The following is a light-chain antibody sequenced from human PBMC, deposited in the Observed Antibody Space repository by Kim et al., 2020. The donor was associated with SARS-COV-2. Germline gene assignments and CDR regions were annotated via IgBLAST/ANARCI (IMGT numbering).Light chain of an antibody. CDR1: SSDVGGYNY. CDR3: SSYTSSSRGYV. CDR2: DVS. V-gene: IGLV2-14*01. J-gene: IGLJ1*01. Sequence: QSALTQPASVSGSPGQSITISCTGTSSDVGGYNYVSWYQQHPGKAPKLMIYDVSKRPSGVSNRFSGSKSGNTASLTISGLQAEDEADYYCSSYTSSSRGYVFGTGTKV.